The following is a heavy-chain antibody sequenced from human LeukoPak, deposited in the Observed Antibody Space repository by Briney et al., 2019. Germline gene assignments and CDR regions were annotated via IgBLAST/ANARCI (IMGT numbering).Heavy chain of an antibody. CDR2: IYTSGST. CDR1: GDSISNYY. Sequence: KPSETLSLTCTVSGDSISNYYWSWIRQPAGKGLEWIGRIYTSGSTNYNPSLKSRVTISVDTSKNQFSLKLSSVTAADTAVYYCASDRSGGTPYYYYYYMDVWGKGTTVTVSS. J-gene: IGHJ6*03. V-gene: IGHV4-4*07. D-gene: IGHD2-15*01. CDR3: ASDRSGGTPYYYYYYMDV.